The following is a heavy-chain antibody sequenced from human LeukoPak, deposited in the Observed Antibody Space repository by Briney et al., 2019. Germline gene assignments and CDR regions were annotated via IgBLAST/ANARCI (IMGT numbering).Heavy chain of an antibody. Sequence: GGSLRLSCAASGFTFSSYGMHWVRQAPGKGLEWVAVTSYDENNKYYADSVKGRFTISRDNSKNTLYLQMNSLRAEDTAVYYCAKDTSRVVALYYFDYWGQGTLVTVSS. V-gene: IGHV3-30*18. CDR3: AKDTSRVVALYYFDY. D-gene: IGHD2-15*01. J-gene: IGHJ4*02. CDR2: TSYDENNK. CDR1: GFTFSSYG.